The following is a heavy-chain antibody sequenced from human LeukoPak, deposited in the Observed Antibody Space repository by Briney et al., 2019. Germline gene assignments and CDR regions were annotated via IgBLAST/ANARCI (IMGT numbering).Heavy chain of an antibody. Sequence: GGSLRLSCAASGFTVSSNYMSWVRQAPGKGLEWVSVIYSGGSTYYADSVKGRFTISRDNSKNTLYLQMNSLRAEDTAVYYCARLVGATAYYYYGMDVWGQGTTVTVSS. V-gene: IGHV3-53*01. CDR1: GFTVSSNY. D-gene: IGHD1-26*01. CDR2: IYSGGST. J-gene: IGHJ6*02. CDR3: ARLVGATAYYYYGMDV.